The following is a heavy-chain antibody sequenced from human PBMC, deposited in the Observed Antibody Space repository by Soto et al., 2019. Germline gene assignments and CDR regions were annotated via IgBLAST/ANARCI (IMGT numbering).Heavy chain of an antibody. CDR3: AKDSKRYYGMDV. Sequence: PGGSLRLSCAASGFTFSSYGMHWVRRAPGKGLEWVAVISYDGSNKYYADSVKGRFTISRDNSKNTLYLQMNSLRAEDTAVYYCAKDSKRYYGMDVWGQGTTVTVSS. CDR2: ISYDGSNK. J-gene: IGHJ6*02. V-gene: IGHV3-30*18. CDR1: GFTFSSYG.